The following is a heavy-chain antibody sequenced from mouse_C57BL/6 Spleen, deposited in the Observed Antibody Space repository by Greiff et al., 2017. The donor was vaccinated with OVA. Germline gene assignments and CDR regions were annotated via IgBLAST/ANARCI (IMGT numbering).Heavy chain of an antibody. CDR2: IDPSDSYT. D-gene: IGHD1-1*01. V-gene: IGHV1-69*01. J-gene: IGHJ2*01. Sequence: QVQLKQPGAELVMPGASVKLSCKASGYTFTSYWMHWVKQRPGQGLEWIGEIDPSDSYTNYNQKFKSKATLTVDKSSSTAYMQLSSLTSEYSAVYYCHYYGSSYDYFDYWGQGTTLTVSS. CDR3: HYYGSSYDYFDY. CDR1: GYTFTSYW.